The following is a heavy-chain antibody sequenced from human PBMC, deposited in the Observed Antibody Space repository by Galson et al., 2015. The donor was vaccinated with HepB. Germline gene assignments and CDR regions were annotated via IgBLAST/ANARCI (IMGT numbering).Heavy chain of an antibody. Sequence: SLRLSCAASGFTFSTYAIHWVRQAPGKGLEWVAVISCDGTNEYYADSVKGRFTISRDNSKNTLYLQMNSLRAEDTAVYYCARGGRSSSWPDFDYWGQGTLVTVSS. J-gene: IGHJ4*02. V-gene: IGHV3-30-3*01. D-gene: IGHD6-13*01. CDR1: GFTFSTYA. CDR2: ISCDGTNE. CDR3: ARGGRSSSWPDFDY.